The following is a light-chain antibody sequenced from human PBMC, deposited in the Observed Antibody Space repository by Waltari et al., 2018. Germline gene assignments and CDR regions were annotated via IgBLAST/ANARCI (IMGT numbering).Light chain of an antibody. CDR2: KAS. J-gene: IGKJ1*01. Sequence: DIQMTQSPSTLSASVGDRVTLTCRASQSISNLLAWYQQKPGKAPQYLISKASNLESGVPSRLSGSGSGTEFTLTISSLQPDDFASYYCQQYNGRFGQGTKVEMK. CDR1: QSISNL. CDR3: QQYNGR. V-gene: IGKV1-5*03.